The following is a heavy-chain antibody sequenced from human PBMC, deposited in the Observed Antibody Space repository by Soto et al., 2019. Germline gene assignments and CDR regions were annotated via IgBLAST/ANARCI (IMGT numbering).Heavy chain of an antibody. Sequence: QVQLVQSGAEVKKPGSSVKVSCKASGDTFNFYTFSWVRQAPVQGLEWMGRIIPLVGMSNYAQKFQGRVTTIEARSTNTTYMQSSSLRSEDTALYYCATSYGSGSRPFDSWGQGTPVTVSS. CDR2: IIPLVGMS. J-gene: IGHJ4*02. CDR1: GDTFNFYT. D-gene: IGHD3-10*01. V-gene: IGHV1-69*02. CDR3: ATSYGSGSRPFDS.